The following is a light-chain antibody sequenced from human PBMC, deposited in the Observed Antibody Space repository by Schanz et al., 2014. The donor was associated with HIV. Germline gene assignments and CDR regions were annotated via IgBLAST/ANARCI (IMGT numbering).Light chain of an antibody. CDR3: QQYGSSPRT. CDR1: QSVGSNF. Sequence: PGERATLSCRASQSVGSNFLAWYQQKPGQAPRLLIYDASNRATGIPARFSGSGSGTDFTLTISSLEPEDFAVYYCQQYGSSPRTFGQGTKLEIK. CDR2: DAS. V-gene: IGKV3-20*01. J-gene: IGKJ2*01.